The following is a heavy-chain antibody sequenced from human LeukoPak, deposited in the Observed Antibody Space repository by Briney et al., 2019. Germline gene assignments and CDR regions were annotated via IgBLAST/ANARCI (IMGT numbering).Heavy chain of an antibody. D-gene: IGHD3-22*01. CDR2: IKQDGSEK. V-gene: IGHV3-7*03. Sequence: GGSLRLSCAASGFTFSSYWMSWVRQAPGKGLEWVANIKQDGSEKYYVDSVKGRFTISRDNSKNTLFLQVNSLRAEDTAVYYCAKRDAYDTSGFSPLFDYWGQGTLVTVSS. CDR3: AKRDAYDTSGFSPLFDY. CDR1: GFTFSSYW. J-gene: IGHJ4*02.